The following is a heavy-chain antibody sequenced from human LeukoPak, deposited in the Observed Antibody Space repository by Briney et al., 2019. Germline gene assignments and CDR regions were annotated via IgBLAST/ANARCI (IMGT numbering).Heavy chain of an antibody. CDR3: ARDLRDYYDSSGYSFDY. Sequence: ASVKVSCKASGYTFTGYYMHWVRQAPGQGLEWMGWINPNSGGTNYAQKFQGRVTMTRDTSISTAYMELSRLRSDDTAVYYCARDLRDYYDSSGYSFDYWGQGTLVTVSS. J-gene: IGHJ4*02. D-gene: IGHD3-22*01. CDR2: INPNSGGT. V-gene: IGHV1-2*02. CDR1: GYTFTGYY.